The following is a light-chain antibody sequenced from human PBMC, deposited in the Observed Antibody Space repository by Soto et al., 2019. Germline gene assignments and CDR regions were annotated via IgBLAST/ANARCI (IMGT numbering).Light chain of an antibody. J-gene: IGLJ1*01. CDR2: DDS. V-gene: IGLV3-21*02. CDR1: NIGSKS. CDR3: LVWDSRSEHYV. Sequence: SYALTRSPSVSVAPGQTVSITCGGYNIGSKSVHWYQQKPGQAPVLVVYDDSDRRSGIPERFSGSNSGNTATLTITRVEAGDEADYHCLVWDSRSEHYVFGTGTKVTVL.